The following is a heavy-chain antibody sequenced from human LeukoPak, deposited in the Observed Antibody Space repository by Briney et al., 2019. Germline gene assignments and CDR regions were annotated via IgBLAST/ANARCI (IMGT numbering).Heavy chain of an antibody. Sequence: SETLSLTCTVSGGSISSYYWSWIRQPPGKGLEWIGYIYYSGSTNYNPSLKSRVTISVDTSKNQFSLKLSSVAAADTAVYYCARYCYNWFDPWGQGTLVTVSS. V-gene: IGHV4-59*01. CDR2: IYYSGST. CDR1: GGSISSYY. J-gene: IGHJ5*02. D-gene: IGHD2-8*02. CDR3: ARYCYNWFDP.